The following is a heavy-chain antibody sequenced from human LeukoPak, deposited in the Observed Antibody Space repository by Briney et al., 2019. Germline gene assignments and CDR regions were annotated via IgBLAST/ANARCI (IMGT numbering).Heavy chain of an antibody. CDR3: ARDQGGIYNWNYVLVSPDFDY. D-gene: IGHD1-7*01. CDR2: ISSSSSYI. V-gene: IGHV3-21*01. CDR1: GFTFSSYS. Sequence: PGGSLRLSCAASGFTFSSYSMNWVRQAPGKGLEWVSSISSSSSYIYYADSVKGRFTISRDNAKNSLYLQMNSLRAEDTAVYYCARDQGGIYNWNYVLVSPDFDYWGQGTLVTVSS. J-gene: IGHJ4*02.